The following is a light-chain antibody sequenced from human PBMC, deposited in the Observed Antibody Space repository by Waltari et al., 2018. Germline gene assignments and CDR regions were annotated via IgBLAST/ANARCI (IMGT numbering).Light chain of an antibody. CDR2: WAS. J-gene: IGKJ1*01. CDR1: QGVISSFNNKNY. CDR3: QQYSATPPT. Sequence: DIVMTQSPDSLAVSLGERATIHCKSSQGVISSFNNKNYLTWFQQKAGEPPKLLIYWASTRESGVPDRFSGSRSGTDFTLTISGLQAEDVAVYYCQQYSATPPTFGQGTKVEIK. V-gene: IGKV4-1*01.